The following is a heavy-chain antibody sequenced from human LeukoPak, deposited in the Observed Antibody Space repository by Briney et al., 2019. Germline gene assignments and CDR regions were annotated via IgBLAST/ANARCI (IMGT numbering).Heavy chain of an antibody. Sequence: GGSLRLSCAASGFTFSSYGMHWVRQAPGKGLEWVAVISYDGSNKYYADSVKGRFTISRDNSKNTLYLQMNSLRAEDTAVYYCAKDMNTSGYYGMDVWGQGTTVTASS. CDR3: AKDMNTSGYYGMDV. CDR2: ISYDGSNK. J-gene: IGHJ6*02. CDR1: GFTFSSYG. V-gene: IGHV3-30*18. D-gene: IGHD3-16*01.